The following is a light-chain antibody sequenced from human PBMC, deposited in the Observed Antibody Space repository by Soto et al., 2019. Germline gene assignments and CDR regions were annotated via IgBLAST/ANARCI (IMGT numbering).Light chain of an antibody. CDR2: KAS. CDR3: QLYDSYSYT. J-gene: IGKJ2*01. CDR1: QSISAW. V-gene: IGKV1-5*03. Sequence: DIQMTQSPSTLSASVGDRVTITCRASQSISAWLAWYQQKPGKTSKLLIYKASRLESGVPSRSIGSGSGTEFALTISSLQPDDFATYYCQLYDSYSYTFGQGTKLEIK.